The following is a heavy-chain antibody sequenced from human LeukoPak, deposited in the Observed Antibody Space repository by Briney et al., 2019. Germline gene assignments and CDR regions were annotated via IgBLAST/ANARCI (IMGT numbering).Heavy chain of an antibody. CDR3: ARSFYYDTLTGYYFFDY. V-gene: IGHV3-48*04. CDR2: ISSSSTTI. D-gene: IGHD3-9*01. CDR1: GFTFSSYS. Sequence: GGSLRLSCVASGFTFSSYSINWVRQAPGKGLEWVSYISSSSTTIYYADSVKGRFTITRDNAKNSLYLQMNSLRAEDTAVYYCARSFYYDTLTGYYFFDYWGQGTLVTVSS. J-gene: IGHJ4*02.